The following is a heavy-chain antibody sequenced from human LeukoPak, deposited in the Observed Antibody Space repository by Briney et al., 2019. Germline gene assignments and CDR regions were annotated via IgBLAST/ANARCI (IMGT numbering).Heavy chain of an antibody. Sequence: PGGSLRLSCAASGFTFSSYAMSWVRQAPGKGLEWASAISGSGGSTYYADSVKGRFTIFRDNSKNTLYLQMNSLRAEDTAVYYCAKLEGSTSLYYYYMDVWGKGTTVTVSS. CDR2: ISGSGGST. D-gene: IGHD2-2*01. J-gene: IGHJ6*03. CDR1: GFTFSSYA. CDR3: AKLEGSTSLYYYYMDV. V-gene: IGHV3-23*01.